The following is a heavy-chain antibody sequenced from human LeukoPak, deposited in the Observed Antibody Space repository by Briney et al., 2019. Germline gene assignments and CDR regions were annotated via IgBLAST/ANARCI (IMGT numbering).Heavy chain of an antibody. CDR2: INHSGST. V-gene: IGHV4-34*01. D-gene: IGHD3-10*01. CDR3: ARIWFGEFVYYMDV. J-gene: IGHJ6*03. Sequence: TETLSLTCAVYGGSISHYYWSWIRQSPGKGLECIGEINHSGSTYYNPSLKSRVTISVDTSKNQFSLKLSSVTAADTAVYYCARIWFGEFVYYMDVWGKGTTVTVSS. CDR1: GGSISHYY.